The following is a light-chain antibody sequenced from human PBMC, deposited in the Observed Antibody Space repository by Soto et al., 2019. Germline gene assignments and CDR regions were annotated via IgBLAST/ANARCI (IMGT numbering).Light chain of an antibody. CDR3: QQYYSTPPT. J-gene: IGKJ3*01. V-gene: IGKV4-1*01. CDR1: QSVLYSSNNKNY. Sequence: DTVMTQSPDSLAVSLGERATINCKSSQSVLYSSNNKNYLAWYQQKPGQPPKLLIYWASTRESGVPGRFSGSGSGTDFTLTISDLQAEDVAVYYCQQYYSTPPTFGPGTKVDI. CDR2: WAS.